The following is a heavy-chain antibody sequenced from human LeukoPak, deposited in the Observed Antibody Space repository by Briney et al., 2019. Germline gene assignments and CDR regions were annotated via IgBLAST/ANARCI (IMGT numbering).Heavy chain of an antibody. CDR2: IRYDGSNK. J-gene: IGHJ6*03. Sequence: GGSLRLSCAASGFTFSTYGMHWVRQAPGKGLEWVAFIRYDGSNKYYADSVKGRFTISRDNSKITLFLQMNSLRAEDTAVYYCARARYETRIWPKSRYDYYHYMDVWGKGTTVTVSS. D-gene: IGHD3-3*01. V-gene: IGHV3-30*02. CDR3: ARARYETRIWPKSRYDYYHYMDV. CDR1: GFTFSTYG.